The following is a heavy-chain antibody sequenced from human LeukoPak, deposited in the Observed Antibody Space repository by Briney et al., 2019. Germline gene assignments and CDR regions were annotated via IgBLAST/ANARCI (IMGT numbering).Heavy chain of an antibody. V-gene: IGHV1-18*01. CDR3: ARGGSRVVTYGNFDY. CDR2: ISTYSGNT. CDR1: GYAFTSYA. D-gene: IGHD2-21*02. J-gene: IGHJ4*02. Sequence: GASVKVSCKPSGYAFTSYALSWVRQAPGQGLEWMGWISTYSGNTNYAQKLQGRITMTIETSTSTAYMELRSLRSGDTAVYYCARGGSRVVTYGNFDYWGQGTLVTVSS.